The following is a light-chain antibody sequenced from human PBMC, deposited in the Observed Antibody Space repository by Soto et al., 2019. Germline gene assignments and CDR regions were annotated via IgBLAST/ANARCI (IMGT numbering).Light chain of an antibody. CDR1: QSVDNY. V-gene: IGKV3-11*01. J-gene: IGKJ4*01. Sequence: EIVLTQSPATLSFSPGERATLSCRASQSVDNYLVWYQQTPGQAPRLLIYDASSRATGIPARFSGSGSGTDFTLTITSLEPEDFAVYYCQQRTNWPLTFGGGTKLEIK. CDR2: DAS. CDR3: QQRTNWPLT.